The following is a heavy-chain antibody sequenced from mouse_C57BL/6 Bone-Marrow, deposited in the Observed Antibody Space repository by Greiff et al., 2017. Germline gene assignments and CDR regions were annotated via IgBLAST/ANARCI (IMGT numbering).Heavy chain of an antibody. Sequence: QVQLQQPGAELVRPGSSVKLSCKASGYTFTSYWMHWVKQRPIQGLEWIGNIDPSDSETHYNQKFKDKATLTVDKSSSTAYMQLSSLTSEDSAVYYCARRGSSSRYFDVWGTGTTVTVSS. D-gene: IGHD1-1*01. CDR2: IDPSDSET. J-gene: IGHJ1*03. CDR1: GYTFTSYW. CDR3: ARRGSSSRYFDV. V-gene: IGHV1-52*01.